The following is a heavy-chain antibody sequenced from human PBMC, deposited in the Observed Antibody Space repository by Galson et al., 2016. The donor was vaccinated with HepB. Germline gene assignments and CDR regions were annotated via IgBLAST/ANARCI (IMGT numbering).Heavy chain of an antibody. CDR3: ARGIEGITIFGVHMSYYYYYMDV. D-gene: IGHD3-3*01. CDR2: IYPGDSNT. J-gene: IGHJ6*03. CDR1: GFSFTSYW. Sequence: QSGAEVKKPGESLKISCKGSGFSFTSYWIGWVRQMPGKGLEWMGIIYPGDSNTRYRPSFQGQVTISVDKSINTAYLQWSSLKASDTAMYYCARGIEGITIFGVHMSYYYYYMDVWGKGTTVTVSS. V-gene: IGHV5-51*01.